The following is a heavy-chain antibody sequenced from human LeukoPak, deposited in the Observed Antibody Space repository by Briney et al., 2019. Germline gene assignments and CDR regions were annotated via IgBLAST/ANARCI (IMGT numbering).Heavy chain of an antibody. Sequence: SETLSLTCTVSGGSISSGSYYWSWIRQPAGKGLEWIGRIYTSGSTNYNPSLKSRVTISVDTSKNQFSLKLSSVTAADTAVYYCARGLQATVTTRWFDPWGQGTLVTVSS. V-gene: IGHV4-61*02. CDR1: GGSISSGSYY. CDR2: IYTSGST. CDR3: ARGLQATVTTRWFDP. D-gene: IGHD4-11*01. J-gene: IGHJ5*02.